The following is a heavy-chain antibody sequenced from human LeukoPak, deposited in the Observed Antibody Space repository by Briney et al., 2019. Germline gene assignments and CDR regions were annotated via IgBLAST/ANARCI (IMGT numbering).Heavy chain of an antibody. CDR2: ISSSSSYI. V-gene: IGHV3-21*01. J-gene: IGHJ4*02. CDR1: GFTFSSYS. Sequence: GGSLGLSCAAPGFTFSSYSMNWVRQAPGKGLEWVSSISSSSSYIYYADSVKGRFTISRDNAKNSLYLQMNSLRAEDTAVYYCASLTGRGATNSGNDYWGQGTLVTVSS. CDR3: ASLTGRGATNSGNDY. D-gene: IGHD1-26*01.